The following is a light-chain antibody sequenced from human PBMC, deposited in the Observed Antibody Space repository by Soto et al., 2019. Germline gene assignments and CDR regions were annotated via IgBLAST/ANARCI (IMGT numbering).Light chain of an antibody. J-gene: IGKJ1*01. CDR3: QHHNSYSQT. CDR1: QSITHY. V-gene: IGKV1-5*01. CDR2: GAS. Sequence: DIQMTQSPPTLSASVGDRVTNTCRASQSITHYLAWYQQMPGKAPKLLIYGASTLQSGVPSRFSGSGSGTEFTLTISSLQPDDFGTYFCQHHNSYSQTFGQGTKVDIK.